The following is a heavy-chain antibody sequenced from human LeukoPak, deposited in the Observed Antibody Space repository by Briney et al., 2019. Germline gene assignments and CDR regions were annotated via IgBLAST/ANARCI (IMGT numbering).Heavy chain of an antibody. J-gene: IGHJ4*02. CDR2: IIPTFGTA. CDR3: ARAPCVLCDYYDSSGYYYGYFDY. Sequence: ASVKVSCKASGGTFSSYAISWARQAPGQGLEWMGGIIPTFGTANYAQKFQGRVTITTDESTSTAYMELSSLRSEDTAVYYCARAPCVLCDYYDSSGYYYGYFDYWGQGTLVTVSS. V-gene: IGHV1-69*05. D-gene: IGHD3-22*01. CDR1: GGTFSSYA.